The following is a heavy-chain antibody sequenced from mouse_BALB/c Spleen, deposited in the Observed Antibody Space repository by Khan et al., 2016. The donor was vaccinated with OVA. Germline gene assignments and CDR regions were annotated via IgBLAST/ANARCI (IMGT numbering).Heavy chain of an antibody. J-gene: IGHJ1*01. CDR2: INTYSGEP. CDR3: ARGASYWYFDV. CDR1: AYTFTNYA. V-gene: IGHV9-1*02. Sequence: QIQLVQSGPELKKPGETVKISCKASAYTFTNYAMNWVKQAPGKGLKWMGWINTYSGEPSYADDFKGRFAFSLETSASTAYLQINNLKNEDMATYFCARGASYWYFDVWRAGTTVTVSS.